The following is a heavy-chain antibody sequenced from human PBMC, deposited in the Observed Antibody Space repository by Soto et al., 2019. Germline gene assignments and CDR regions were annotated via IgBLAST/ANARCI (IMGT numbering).Heavy chain of an antibody. V-gene: IGHV4-39*07. CDR1: GGSISSSNYY. CDR3: ARDVTVPAAMFDY. CDR2: IYYSGST. D-gene: IGHD2-2*01. Sequence: NPSETLSLTCTVSGGSISSSNYYWGWIRQPPGKGLEWIGSIYYSGSTYYNPSLKSRVTISLDTSTNQFSLKVRSVTAADTAVYYCARDVTVPAAMFDYWGQGTLVTVSS. J-gene: IGHJ4*02.